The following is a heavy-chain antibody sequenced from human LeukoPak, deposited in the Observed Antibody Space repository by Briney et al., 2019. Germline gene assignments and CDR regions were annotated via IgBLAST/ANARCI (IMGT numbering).Heavy chain of an antibody. CDR3: ARTNYDSSGYLDYYGMDV. J-gene: IGHJ6*02. V-gene: IGHV4-4*09. D-gene: IGHD3-22*01. CDR2: GST. Sequence: GSTNYNPSLKSRVTISVDTSKNQFSLKLSSVTAADTAVYYCARTNYDSSGYLDYYGMDVWGQGTTVTVSS.